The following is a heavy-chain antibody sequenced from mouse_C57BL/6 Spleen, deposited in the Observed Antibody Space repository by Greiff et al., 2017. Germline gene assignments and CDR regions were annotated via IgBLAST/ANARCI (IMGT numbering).Heavy chain of an antibody. V-gene: IGHV1-53*01. CDR3: ASSGKGYCAY. CDR1: GYTFTSYW. Sequence: QVQLQQPGTELVKPGASVKLSCKASGYTFTSYWMHWVKQRPGQGLEWIGNINPRNGGTNYNEKFKSKATLTVAKSSSTAYMPLSSLPSEASAVYYCASSGKGYCAYWGQGTLVTVSA. D-gene: IGHD3-1*01. J-gene: IGHJ3*01. CDR2: INPRNGGT.